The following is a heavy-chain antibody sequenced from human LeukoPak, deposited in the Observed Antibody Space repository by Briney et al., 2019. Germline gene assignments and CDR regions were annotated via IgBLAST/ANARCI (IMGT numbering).Heavy chain of an antibody. CDR3: AREGDYYDSSGYYYLGYAFDI. D-gene: IGHD3-22*01. V-gene: IGHV1-69*13. CDR2: IIPIFGTP. CDR1: GGTFNSFV. J-gene: IGHJ3*02. Sequence: SVTVSCTASGGTFNSFVINWVRQAPGQGLEWMGGIIPIFGTPNYPQKFQDRVTITADESTSTAYMELSSLRSEDTAVYYCAREGDYYDSSGYYYLGYAFDIWGQGTMVTVSS.